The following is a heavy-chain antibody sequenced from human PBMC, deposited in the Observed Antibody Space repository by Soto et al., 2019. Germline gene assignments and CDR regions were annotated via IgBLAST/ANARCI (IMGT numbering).Heavy chain of an antibody. CDR3: ARVFTYYYDSSGYFQRRGAFDI. J-gene: IGHJ3*02. CDR1: GGSISSSSYY. Sequence: PSETLSLTCTVSGGSISSSSYYWGWIRQPPGKGLEWIGSIYYSGSTYYNPSLKSRVTISVDTSKNQFSLKLSSVTAADTAVYYCARVFTYYYDSSGYFQRRGAFDIWGHGTMVTVS. CDR2: IYYSGST. D-gene: IGHD3-22*01. V-gene: IGHV4-39*01.